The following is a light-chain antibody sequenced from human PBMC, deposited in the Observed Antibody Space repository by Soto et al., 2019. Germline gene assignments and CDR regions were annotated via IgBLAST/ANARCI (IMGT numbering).Light chain of an antibody. CDR2: GVY. CDR3: QQYDTSPRT. V-gene: IGKV3-20*01. Sequence: EIVLPQSAATLSLSPGAIATLSCRASQSVGSFLAWYQHIPGQAPGLLISGVYSRAAGIPDRFSGSGSGTDFTLTISRLEPEDFAVYYCQQYDTSPRTFGQGTKVDIK. CDR1: QSVGSF. J-gene: IGKJ1*01.